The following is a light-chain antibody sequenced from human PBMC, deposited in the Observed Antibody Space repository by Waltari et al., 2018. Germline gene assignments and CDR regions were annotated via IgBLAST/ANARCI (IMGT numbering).Light chain of an antibody. J-gene: IGLJ2*01. CDR2: DVS. CDR1: NSEIGYYNF. V-gene: IGLV2-14*03. CDR3: SSFTSSKTVI. Sequence: QSALTQPASVSGSPGQSITISCTGTNSEIGYYNFVSWYQQHQGKAPKLMIFDVSHRPSGFAISVSGSKSGNAASLTISGLQAEDGADYYCSSFTSSKTVIFGGGTKLTVL.